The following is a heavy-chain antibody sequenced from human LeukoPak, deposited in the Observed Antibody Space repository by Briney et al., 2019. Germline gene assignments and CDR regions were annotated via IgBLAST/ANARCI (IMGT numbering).Heavy chain of an antibody. D-gene: IGHD5/OR15-5a*01. Sequence: GGSLRLSCVASGFTFSNYWMNWVRQAPGKGLEWVASIKGDESEKKFVDSVRGRFTISRDNSQNSLFLQMNSLRAEDTAVYYCARGDQESVYRPPDYWGQGTLVAVSS. CDR2: IKGDESEK. CDR3: ARGDQESVYRPPDY. J-gene: IGHJ4*02. CDR1: GFTFSNYW. V-gene: IGHV3-7*01.